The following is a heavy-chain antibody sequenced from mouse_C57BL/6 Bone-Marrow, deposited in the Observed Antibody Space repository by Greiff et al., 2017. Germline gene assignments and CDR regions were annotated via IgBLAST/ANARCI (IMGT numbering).Heavy chain of an antibody. CDR2: IRNKANNHAT. V-gene: IGHV6-6*01. D-gene: IGHD1-1*01. Sequence: EVKVEESGGGLVQPGGSMKLSCAASGFTFSDAWMDWVRQSPEKGLEWVAEIRNKANNHATYYAESVKGRFTISRDDSKSSVYLQMNSLRAEDTGIYYCTRAHYYGSLYWYFDVWGTGTTVTVSS. CDR1: GFTFSDAW. J-gene: IGHJ1*03. CDR3: TRAHYYGSLYWYFDV.